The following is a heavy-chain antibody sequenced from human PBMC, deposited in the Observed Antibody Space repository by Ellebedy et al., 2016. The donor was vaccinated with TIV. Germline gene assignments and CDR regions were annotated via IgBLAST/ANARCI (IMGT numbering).Heavy chain of an antibody. J-gene: IGHJ4*02. V-gene: IGHV3-33*01. Sequence: PGGSLRLSCAASGFTFNNYGMHWVSQAPGKGLEWVAVVWSDGSNKYYADSVKGLFTISRDNAKNSLYLQMNRLRAEETAVYYCARVQLVWFESYCWGQGTLVTVSS. CDR3: ARVQLVWFESYC. CDR1: GFTFNNYG. CDR2: VWSDGSNK. D-gene: IGHD3-10*01.